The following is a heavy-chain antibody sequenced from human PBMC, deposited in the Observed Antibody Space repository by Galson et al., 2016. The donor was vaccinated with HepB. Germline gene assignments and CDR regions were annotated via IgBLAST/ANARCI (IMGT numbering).Heavy chain of an antibody. D-gene: IGHD3-3*01. CDR3: AKEDDRTSRFYFDS. CDR1: GFTFSGYT. J-gene: IGHJ4*02. CDR2: ISSSSTYI. V-gene: IGHV3-21*01. Sequence: SLRLSCAASGFTFSGYTMNWVRQAPGEGLEWVSSISSSSTYIYYADSVKGRFTISRDNAKNSLYLQINSLRAEDTAVYYCAKEDDRTSRFYFDSWGQGTLVTVSS.